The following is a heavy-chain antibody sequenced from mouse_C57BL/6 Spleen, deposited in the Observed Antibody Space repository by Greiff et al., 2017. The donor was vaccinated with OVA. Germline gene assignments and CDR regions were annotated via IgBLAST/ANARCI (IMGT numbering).Heavy chain of an antibody. J-gene: IGHJ3*01. CDR3: ARPYGSSPGWFAY. Sequence: VQLQQSGPELVKPGASVKLSCKASGYTFTSYDINWVKQRPGQGLEWIGWIYPRDGSTKYNEKFKGQATLTVDTSSSTAYMELHSLTSEDSAVYICARPYGSSPGWFAYWGQGTLVTVSA. CDR2: IYPRDGST. CDR1: GYTFTSYD. D-gene: IGHD1-1*01. V-gene: IGHV1-85*01.